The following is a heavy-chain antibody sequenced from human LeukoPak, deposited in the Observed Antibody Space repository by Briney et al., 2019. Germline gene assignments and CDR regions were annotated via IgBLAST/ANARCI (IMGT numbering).Heavy chain of an antibody. V-gene: IGHV1-2*02. Sequence: ASVKVSCKASRYTFTGYYMHWVRQATGQGLEWMGWINPNSGGTNYAQKFQGRVTMTRDTSLSTAYMELSRLRSDDTAVYYCARSTTVTHYWYFDLWGRGTLVTVSS. J-gene: IGHJ2*01. CDR2: INPNSGGT. D-gene: IGHD4-17*01. CDR1: RYTFTGYY. CDR3: ARSTTVTHYWYFDL.